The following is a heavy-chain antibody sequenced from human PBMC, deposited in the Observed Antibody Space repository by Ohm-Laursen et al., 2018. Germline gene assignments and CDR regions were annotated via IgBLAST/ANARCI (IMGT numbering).Heavy chain of an antibody. CDR3: ARPIGIGGRGWNYFDY. CDR2: IWYDGSNK. CDR1: GFTFSSHA. D-gene: IGHD3-3*01. J-gene: IGHJ4*02. Sequence: SSLRLSCAASGFTFSSHAIHWVRQAPGKGLEWVGVIWYDGSNKKYADSVKGRFTISRDNSNNTQDLQMNSLRSEDTAVYYCARPIGIGGRGWNYFDYWGQGTLVTVSS. V-gene: IGHV3-33*01.